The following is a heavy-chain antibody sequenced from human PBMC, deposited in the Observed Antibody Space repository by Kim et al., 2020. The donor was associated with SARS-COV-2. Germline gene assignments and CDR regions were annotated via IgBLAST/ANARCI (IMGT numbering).Heavy chain of an antibody. J-gene: IGHJ4*02. V-gene: IGHV3-9*01. Sequence: GGSLRLSCAGSGFNFDDHALHWVRQAPGEGLEWVAGLNWNSDAVGYADSVKGRFTVSRDNAKNSLYLEMNSLRPEDTALYYCAKGFRSGYYFYFDSWGQGTLVTVSS. CDR3: AKGFRSGYYFYFDS. CDR2: LNWNSDAV. D-gene: IGHD3-22*01. CDR1: GFNFDDHA.